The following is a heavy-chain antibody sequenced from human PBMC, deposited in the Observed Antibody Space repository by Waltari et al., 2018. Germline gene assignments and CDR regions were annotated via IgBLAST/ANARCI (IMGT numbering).Heavy chain of an antibody. CDR3: ARGMGDN. D-gene: IGHD3-10*01. J-gene: IGHJ4*02. V-gene: IGHV3-74*03. CDR1: GFTFSSHW. Sequence: EVQLVESGGGLVQPGGSLRLSCAASGFTFSSHWMHSVRQAPGKGQGWVVRMNSDGVIVTYADSVKGRFTSSRDNAKNTLYLQMDSLRAEDTAVYYCARGMGDNWGQGTLVTVSS. CDR2: MNSDGVIV.